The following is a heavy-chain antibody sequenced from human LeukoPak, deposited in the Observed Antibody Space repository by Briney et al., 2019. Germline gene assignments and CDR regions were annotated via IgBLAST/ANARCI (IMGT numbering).Heavy chain of an antibody. V-gene: IGHV3-21*01. D-gene: IGHD6-19*01. CDR2: ITSGGVNT. CDR1: GFTFSSYT. J-gene: IGHJ1*01. CDR3: AKVQDGSFWYEYFQH. Sequence: GGSQRLSCAASGFTFSSYTMNWVRQAPGKGLEWVSSITSGGVNTYYATSVKGRFTISRDNAKNSLFLQMNSLRAEDTAIYYCAKVQDGSFWYEYFQHWGQGTLVTVSS.